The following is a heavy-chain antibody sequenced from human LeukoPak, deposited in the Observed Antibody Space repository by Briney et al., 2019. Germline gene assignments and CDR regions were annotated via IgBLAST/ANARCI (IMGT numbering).Heavy chain of an antibody. J-gene: IGHJ4*02. CDR1: GFTVSSNY. CDR3: ASSEGITMIDY. D-gene: IGHD3-22*01. CDR2: IYSGGST. V-gene: IGHV3-66*01. Sequence: GGSLRLSCAASGFTVSSNYMSWVRQAPGKGLEWVSVIYSGGSTYYADSVKGRFTTSRDNSKNTLYLQMNSLRAEDTAVYYCASSEGITMIDYWGQGTLVTVSS.